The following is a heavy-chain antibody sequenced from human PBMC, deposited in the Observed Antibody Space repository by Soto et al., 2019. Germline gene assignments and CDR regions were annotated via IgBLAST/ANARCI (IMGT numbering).Heavy chain of an antibody. D-gene: IGHD2-15*01. CDR3: AREPRYCRGGSCSITGDAYDI. V-gene: IGHV3-66*01. Sequence: GWSLRLSCTASGYSVSNTYVNWVRQAPGKGLEWVSVISNRGDTHYADSVRGRFSLSRDISDNTLHLQMNNLRVEDTAVYYCAREPRYCRGGSCSITGDAYDIWGQGTMVTVSS. J-gene: IGHJ3*02. CDR1: GYSVSNTY. CDR2: ISNRGDT.